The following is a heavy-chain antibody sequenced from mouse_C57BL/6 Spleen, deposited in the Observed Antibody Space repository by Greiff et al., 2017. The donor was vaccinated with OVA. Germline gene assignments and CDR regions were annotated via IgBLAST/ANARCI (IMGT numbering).Heavy chain of an antibody. CDR1: GYAFSSSW. J-gene: IGHJ1*03. CDR3: ARGGGYV. Sequence: QVQLQQSGPELVKPGASVKISCKASGYAFSSSWMNWVKQRPGKGLEWIGRIYPGDGDTNYNGKFKGKATLTADKSSSTAYMQLSSLTSEDSAVYFCARGGGYVWGTGTTVTVSS. V-gene: IGHV1-82*01. CDR2: IYPGDGDT.